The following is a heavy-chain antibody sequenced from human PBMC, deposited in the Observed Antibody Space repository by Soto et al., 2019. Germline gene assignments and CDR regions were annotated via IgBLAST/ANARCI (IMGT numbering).Heavy chain of an antibody. CDR1: GFTFSSYG. J-gene: IGHJ6*02. CDR3: ANLVGPDQRGYGMDV. D-gene: IGHD2-8*02. CDR2: ISYDGSNK. Sequence: GGSLRLSCAASGFTFSSYGMHWVRQAPGKGLEWVAVISYDGSNKYYADSVKGRFTISRDNSKNTLYLQMNSLRAEDTAVYYCANLVGPDQRGYGMDVWGQGTTVTVSS. V-gene: IGHV3-30*18.